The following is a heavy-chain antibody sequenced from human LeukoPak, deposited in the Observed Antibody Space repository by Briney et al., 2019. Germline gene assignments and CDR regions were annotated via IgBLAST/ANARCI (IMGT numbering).Heavy chain of an antibody. CDR2: IYSSGTT. V-gene: IGHV4-4*07. Sequence: PSVTLSLTCNVSGGSISNYYWTWIRQPAGKGLEWIGRIYSSGTTTYNPSLKSRVAMSVDTSRNQFSLKLSSVTAADTAVYYCARVSPIAVAGSSYYYAMDVWGQGTTVTVSS. J-gene: IGHJ6*02. CDR1: GGSISNYY. D-gene: IGHD6-19*01. CDR3: ARVSPIAVAGSSYYYAMDV.